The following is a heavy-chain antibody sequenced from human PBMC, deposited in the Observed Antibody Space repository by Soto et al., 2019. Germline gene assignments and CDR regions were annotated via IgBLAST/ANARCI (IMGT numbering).Heavy chain of an antibody. D-gene: IGHD3-22*01. CDR3: SKDRYLDHDSRGYLFDN. V-gene: IGHV3-23*01. Sequence: EVQLLESGGDLIQPGGSLRLSCAASGFTFNIYAMTWVRQAPGKGLEWVSAISRYGDFTYYADSVEGRFTISRDNSKNKLYLQMNSRRAEDTAVYYCSKDRYLDHDSRGYLFDNWGQGTLVTVSS. J-gene: IGHJ4*02. CDR2: ISRYGDFT. CDR1: GFTFNIYA.